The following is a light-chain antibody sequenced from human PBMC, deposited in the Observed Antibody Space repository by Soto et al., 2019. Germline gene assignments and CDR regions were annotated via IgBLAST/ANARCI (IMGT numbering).Light chain of an antibody. J-gene: IGKJ2*01. CDR1: QRVTNNY. CDR2: GPS. Sequence: EVVLTQAPGTLSLSPGESATLSCRASQRVTNNYFAWYHQKPGQAPRLLIFGPSDRATGIPDRFSGSGSGTAFTSTIIMLEPEDVAVYYCHQYGSSPPYPFGQGTKLEIK. CDR3: HQYGSSPPYP. V-gene: IGKV3-20*01.